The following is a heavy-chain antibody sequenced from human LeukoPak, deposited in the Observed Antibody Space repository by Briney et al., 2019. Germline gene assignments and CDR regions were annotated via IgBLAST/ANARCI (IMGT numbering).Heavy chain of an antibody. Sequence: SVKVSCKASGGTFSSYAISWVRQAPGQGLEWMGRIIPILGIANYAQKFQGRVTITADKSTSTAYMELSSLRSEDTAVYYCARALGELYDYYYYGMDVWGHGTTVTVSS. CDR3: ARALGELYDYYYYGMDV. D-gene: IGHD3-16*01. V-gene: IGHV1-69*04. J-gene: IGHJ6*02. CDR1: GGTFSSYA. CDR2: IIPILGIA.